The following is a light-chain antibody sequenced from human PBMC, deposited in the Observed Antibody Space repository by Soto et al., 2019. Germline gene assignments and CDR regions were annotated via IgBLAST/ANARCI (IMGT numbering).Light chain of an antibody. Sequence: DIVMTQAPATLSVSPGEGAALSCRASQSVSSNLVWYQQKPGQAPRLLIYGASTRATGIPARFSGSGSGTEFTLTISSLQSEDFATYYCQQANSFPITFGQGTRLEI. CDR3: QQANSFPIT. CDR2: GAS. J-gene: IGKJ5*01. V-gene: IGKV3-15*01. CDR1: QSVSSN.